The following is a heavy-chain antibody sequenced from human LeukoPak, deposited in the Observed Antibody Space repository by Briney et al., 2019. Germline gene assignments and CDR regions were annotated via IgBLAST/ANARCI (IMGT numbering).Heavy chain of an antibody. D-gene: IGHD4-17*01. V-gene: IGHV3-30*18. Sequence: PGGSLRLSCATSGFTFSSNAMTWVRQAPGKGLEWVAVISYDGSNKYYADSVKGRFTISRDNSKNTLYLQMNSLRAEDTAVYYCAKAHYGDYDGNFDYWGQGTLVTVSS. CDR2: ISYDGSNK. CDR1: GFTFSSNA. CDR3: AKAHYGDYDGNFDY. J-gene: IGHJ4*02.